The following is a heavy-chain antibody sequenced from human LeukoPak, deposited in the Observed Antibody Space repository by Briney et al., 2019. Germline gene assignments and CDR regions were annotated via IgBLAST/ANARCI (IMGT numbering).Heavy chain of an antibody. CDR2: ISYDGNNK. D-gene: IGHD6-19*01. V-gene: IGHV3-30*18. CDR3: AKDRIAVAGPYYYYGMDV. Sequence: PGGSLRLSCVTTGFTFSKYGMHWVRQAPGKGLEWVAVISYDGNNKYYADSVKGRFTISGDNSKNTLYLQMNSLRAEDTAVYYCAKDRIAVAGPYYYYGMDVWGQGTTVTVSS. J-gene: IGHJ6*02. CDR1: GFTFSKYG.